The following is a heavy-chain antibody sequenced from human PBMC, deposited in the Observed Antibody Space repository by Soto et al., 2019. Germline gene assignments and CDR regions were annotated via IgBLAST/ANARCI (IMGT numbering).Heavy chain of an antibody. CDR2: ISGGGDAP. D-gene: IGHD3-10*01. CDR3: ARKVPGSTSRPDYWYFDL. Sequence: DGQVMESGGGLVQPGRSLRLSCSVSGFTFDDYAMHWVRQAPGKGLEWVSTISGGGDAPFFADSVRGRFTISRDNSKNTVTLQMNNLGVDDTAVYFCARKVPGSTSRPDYWYFDLWGRGTLVTVSS. CDR1: GFTFDDYA. J-gene: IGHJ2*01. V-gene: IGHV3-23*01.